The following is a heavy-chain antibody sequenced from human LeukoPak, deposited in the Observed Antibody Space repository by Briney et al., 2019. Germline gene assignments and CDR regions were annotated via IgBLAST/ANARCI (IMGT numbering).Heavy chain of an antibody. CDR2: INSDGSST. Sequence: PGGSLRLSCAASGFTFSSYWMHWVRQAPGKGLVWVSRINSDGSSTSYADSVKGRFTISRDNAKNTLYLQMNSLRAEDTAVCYCGRDIFRGPVDYWGQGTLVTVSS. CDR3: GRDIFRGPVDY. CDR1: GFTFSSYW. J-gene: IGHJ4*02. D-gene: IGHD3-9*01. V-gene: IGHV3-74*01.